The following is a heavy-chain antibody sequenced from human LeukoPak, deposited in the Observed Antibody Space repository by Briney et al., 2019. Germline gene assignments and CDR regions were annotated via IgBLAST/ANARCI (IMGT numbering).Heavy chain of an antibody. Sequence: PSETLSLTCTVSGGSIRSGGYHWSWIRQRPGKGLEWIGYIYYDGSTDYNPSLKSRVTISVDTSKNQFSLRLSSVTAADTALYYCARESYPTSSWFHYGMDVWGQGTTVTVSS. V-gene: IGHV4-31*03. CDR2: IYYDGST. CDR1: GGSIRSGGYH. CDR3: ARESYPTSSWFHYGMDV. D-gene: IGHD6-13*01. J-gene: IGHJ6*02.